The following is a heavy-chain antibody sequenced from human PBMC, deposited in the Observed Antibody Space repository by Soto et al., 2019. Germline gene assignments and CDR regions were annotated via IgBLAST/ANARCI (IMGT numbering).Heavy chain of an antibody. Sequence: PGGSLRLSCAASGFTFSNYVMTWVRQAPGKGLEWVSSVSGSGVTTKYADSVKGRVTISRDNSKHTLFLRMNGLRAEDTAAYYCVRNSGYDFWSGFLYWGQGILVTVSS. V-gene: IGHV3-23*01. J-gene: IGHJ4*02. D-gene: IGHD3-3*01. CDR1: GFTFSNYV. CDR2: VSGSGVTT. CDR3: VRNSGYDFWSGFLY.